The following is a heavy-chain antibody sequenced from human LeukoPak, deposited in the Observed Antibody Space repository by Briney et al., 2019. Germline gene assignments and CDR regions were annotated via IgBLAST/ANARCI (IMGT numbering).Heavy chain of an antibody. D-gene: IGHD2-15*01. J-gene: IGHJ6*04. CDR2: IIPIFGTA. Sequence: SVKVSCKASGGTFSSYAISWVRQAPGQGLEWMGGIIPIFGTANYAQKFQGRVTITADKSTSTAYMELSSLRSEDTAVYYCASCGGSRNYYYYGMDVWGKGTTVTVSS. V-gene: IGHV1-69*06. CDR1: GGTFSSYA. CDR3: ASCGGSRNYYYYGMDV.